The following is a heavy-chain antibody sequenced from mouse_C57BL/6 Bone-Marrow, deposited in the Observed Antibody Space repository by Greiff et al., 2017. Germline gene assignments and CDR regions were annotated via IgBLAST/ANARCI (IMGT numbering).Heavy chain of an antibody. CDR3: AAYYSNYVSY. Sequence: QVQLQQPGAELVQPGASVKLSCTASGYTFTSYWMHWVHQRPGQGLEWIGMIHPNSGSNNYNEKFTSKATLTVDKSSSTAYMQLRSLTSEDSAVYYCAAYYSNYVSYWGQG. D-gene: IGHD2-5*01. CDR2: IHPNSGSN. J-gene: IGHJ2*01. V-gene: IGHV1-64*01. CDR1: GYTFTSYW.